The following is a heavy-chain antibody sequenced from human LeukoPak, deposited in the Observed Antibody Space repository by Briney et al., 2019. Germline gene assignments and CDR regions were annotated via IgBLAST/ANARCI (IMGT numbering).Heavy chain of an antibody. D-gene: IGHD2-15*01. CDR1: GYTFTGYY. CDR2: IIPISGTT. Sequence: SVKVSCKASGYTFTGYYMHWVRQAPGQGLEWMGGIIPISGTTNYAQKFQGRVTITADKSTSTAYMELSSLRSEDTAVYYCATLCCGSYYMDVWGKGTTVTVSS. CDR3: ATLCCGSYYMDV. V-gene: IGHV1-69*06. J-gene: IGHJ6*03.